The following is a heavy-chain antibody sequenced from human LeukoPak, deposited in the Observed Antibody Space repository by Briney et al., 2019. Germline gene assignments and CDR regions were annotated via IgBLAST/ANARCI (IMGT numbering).Heavy chain of an antibody. J-gene: IGHJ5*02. CDR1: GGSISGSRYY. CDR2: IYYSGST. CDR3: ARRYNSKARGLYNWFDP. D-gene: IGHD1-1*01. V-gene: IGHV4-39*01. Sequence: SETLSLTCTVSGGSISGSRYYWGWICQPPGKGLEWIGSIYYSGSTYYNPSLQSRVTISVVTSKNQFSLKLRSVTAADTAVYYCARRYNSKARGLYNWFDPWGQGTLVTVSS.